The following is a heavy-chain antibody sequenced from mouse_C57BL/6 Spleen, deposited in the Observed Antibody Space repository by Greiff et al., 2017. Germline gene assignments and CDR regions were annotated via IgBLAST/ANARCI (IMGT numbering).Heavy chain of an antibody. CDR3: AREEGTGYFDY. CDR2: IYPGDGDT. J-gene: IGHJ2*01. D-gene: IGHD3-3*01. Sequence: VQLQQSGPELVKPGASVKISCKASGYAFSSSWMNWVKQRPGKGLEWIGRIYPGDGDTNYNGKFKGKATLTADTSSSTAYMQLSGLTSEDSAVYFCAREEGTGYFDYWGQGTTLTVSS. CDR1: GYAFSSSW. V-gene: IGHV1-82*01.